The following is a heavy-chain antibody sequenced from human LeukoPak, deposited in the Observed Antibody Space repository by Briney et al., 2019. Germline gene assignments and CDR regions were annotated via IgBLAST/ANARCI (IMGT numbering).Heavy chain of an antibody. D-gene: IGHD3-22*01. CDR1: GFTFSNYA. CDR2: ISYDGSNK. Sequence: PGGSLRLSCAASGFTFSNYATSWVRQAPGKGLEWVAVISYDGSNKYYADSVKGRFTISRDNSKNTLYLQMNSLRAEDTAVYYCARDGVYDSSGYYPDYWGQGTLVTVSS. CDR3: ARDGVYDSSGYYPDY. V-gene: IGHV3-30-3*01. J-gene: IGHJ4*02.